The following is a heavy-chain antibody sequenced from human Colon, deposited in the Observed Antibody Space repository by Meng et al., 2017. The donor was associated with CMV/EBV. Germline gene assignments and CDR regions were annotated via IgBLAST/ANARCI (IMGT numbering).Heavy chain of an antibody. V-gene: IGHV3-23*01. CDR1: GFTFSSYA. CDR3: EGSDF. Sequence: GWSLRLSCAVSGFTFSSYAMSWARQTPGKGLEWVSTISDSGSRTHYADSVKGRFTVSRDNSKNTLSLLMSSLRADDTAIYYCEGSDFWGQGTLVTVSS. CDR2: ISDSGSRT. J-gene: IGHJ4*02.